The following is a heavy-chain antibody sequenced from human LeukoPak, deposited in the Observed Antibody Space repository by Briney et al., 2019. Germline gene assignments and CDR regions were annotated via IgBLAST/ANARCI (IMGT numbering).Heavy chain of an antibody. J-gene: IGHJ4*02. V-gene: IGHV3-33*06. CDR3: AKEGVHGDYDY. Sequence: GGSLRLSCAASGFTFSSYGMHWARQAPGKGLEWVAVIWYDGSNKYYADSVKGRFTISRDNSKNTLYLQMNSLRAEDTAVYYCAKEGVHGDYDYWGQGTLVTVSS. CDR1: GFTFSSYG. CDR2: IWYDGSNK. D-gene: IGHD4-17*01.